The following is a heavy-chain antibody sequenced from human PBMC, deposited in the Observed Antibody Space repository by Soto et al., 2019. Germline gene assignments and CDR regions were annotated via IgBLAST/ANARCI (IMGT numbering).Heavy chain of an antibody. CDR3: ARTLSSYFDL. CDR2: IIPIFGTA. CDR1: GGTFNNYA. D-gene: IGHD3-10*01. J-gene: IGHJ2*01. V-gene: IGHV1-69*01. Sequence: QVQLVQSGAEVQKPGSSVKVSCKASGGTFNNYAISWVRQAPGQGLEWMGGIIPIFGTANYAQKFQGRVTIIADESTSTVYMELNNLRSEDTAVYYCARTLSSYFDLWGRGTLVTVSS.